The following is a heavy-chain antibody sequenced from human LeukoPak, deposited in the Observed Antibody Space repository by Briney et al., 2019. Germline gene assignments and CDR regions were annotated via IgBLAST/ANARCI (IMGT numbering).Heavy chain of an antibody. D-gene: IGHD2-15*01. Sequence: GGSLRLSCAASGFTFSSYSMNWIRQAPGKGLEWVSSISGSSSYIYYADSVKGRFTISRDNAKNSLYLQMNSLRAEDTAVYYCARGYWSGGSCYRLDYWGQGTLVIVSS. J-gene: IGHJ4*02. CDR3: ARGYWSGGSCYRLDY. CDR1: GFTFSSYS. CDR2: ISGSSSYI. V-gene: IGHV3-21*01.